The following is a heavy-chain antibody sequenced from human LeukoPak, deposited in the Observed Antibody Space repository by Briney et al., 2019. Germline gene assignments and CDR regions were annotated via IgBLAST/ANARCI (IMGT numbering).Heavy chain of an antibody. D-gene: IGHD1-26*01. CDR3: ASHQINYYYV. CDR1: GGSISSNNW. Sequence: PSETLSLTCAVSGGSISSNNWWGWVRQPPGQGLEWIGEIYHSGSPNYNPSLKSRVTISIDTSKNQFSLKLSSVTAADTAVYYCASHQINYYYVWGQGTTVTVSS. J-gene: IGHJ6*02. V-gene: IGHV4-4*02. CDR2: IYHSGSP.